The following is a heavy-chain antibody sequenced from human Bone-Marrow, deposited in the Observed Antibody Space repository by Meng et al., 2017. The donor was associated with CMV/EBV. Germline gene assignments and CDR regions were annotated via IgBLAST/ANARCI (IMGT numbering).Heavy chain of an antibody. V-gene: IGHV4-38-2*02. Sequence: SEPLSLTCTVSGYSISSGYYWGWIRQPPGKGLEWIGSIYHSGSTYYNPSLKSRVTISVDTSKNQFSLKLSSVTAADTAVYYCARKGILTGYLRWGQGTLVTVSS. CDR2: IYHSGST. CDR1: GYSISSGYY. J-gene: IGHJ4*02. CDR3: ARKGILTGYLR. D-gene: IGHD3-9*01.